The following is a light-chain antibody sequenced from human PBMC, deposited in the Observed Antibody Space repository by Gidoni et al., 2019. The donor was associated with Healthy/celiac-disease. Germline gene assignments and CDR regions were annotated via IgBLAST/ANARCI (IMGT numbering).Light chain of an antibody. CDR1: QSVLYSSNNKNY. J-gene: IGKJ2*03. CDR2: WAS. CDR3: QQYYSTPQS. V-gene: IGKV4-1*01. Sequence: IMMTQSPDSMAVSLGERATIKCKSSQSVLYSSNNKNYLAWYQQKPGQPPKLLIYWASTRESGVPDRFSGSGSGTDFTLTISSLQAEDVAVYYCQQYYSTPQSFGQGTKLEIK.